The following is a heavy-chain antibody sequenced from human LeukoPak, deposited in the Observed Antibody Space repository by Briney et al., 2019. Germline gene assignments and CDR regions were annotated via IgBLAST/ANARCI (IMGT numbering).Heavy chain of an antibody. D-gene: IGHD2-21*02. CDR1: GFTFSSYA. CDR3: AKDFVVVPGNVNYFDY. CDR2: VSGSGDST. V-gene: IGHV3-23*01. Sequence: PGGSLRLSCAASGFTFSSYAMSWVRQAPGKGLEWVSGVSGSGDSTYYADSVKGRFTVSRDNSKNTLYVQMKSLRAEDTAVYYCAKDFVVVPGNVNYFDYWGQGTLVTVSS. J-gene: IGHJ4*02.